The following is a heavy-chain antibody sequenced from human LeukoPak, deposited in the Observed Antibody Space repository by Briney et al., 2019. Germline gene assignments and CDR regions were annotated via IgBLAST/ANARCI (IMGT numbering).Heavy chain of an antibody. Sequence: GGSLRLSCITSGFTFSTNAIDWVRQAPGKGLQWVAAISFGSDYMYYADSVKGRFTISRDNAKNSVYLQMDSLRAEDTAVYYCAKVGTGNHQYDPGDFDSWGQGTLVTVSS. D-gene: IGHD3-10*02. CDR2: ISFGSDYM. V-gene: IGHV3-21*06. CDR1: GFTFSTNA. CDR3: AKVGTGNHQYDPGDFDS. J-gene: IGHJ4*02.